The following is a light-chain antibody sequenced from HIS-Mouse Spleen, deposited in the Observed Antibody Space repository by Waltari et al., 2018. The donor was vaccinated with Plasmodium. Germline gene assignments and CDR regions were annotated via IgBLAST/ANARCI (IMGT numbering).Light chain of an antibody. Sequence: EIVMTQSPATLSVSPGARATLSCRASQSVSSNLAWYQQKPGQAPRLLIYGASTSATGIPARFSGSGSGTEFTRTISSLQSEDFAVYYCQQYNNWSFTFGPGTKVDIK. V-gene: IGKV3-15*01. CDR2: GAS. CDR1: QSVSSN. CDR3: QQYNNWSFT. J-gene: IGKJ3*01.